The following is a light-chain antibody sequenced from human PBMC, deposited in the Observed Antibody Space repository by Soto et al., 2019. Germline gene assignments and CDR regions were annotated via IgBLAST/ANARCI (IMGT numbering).Light chain of an antibody. V-gene: IGKV3-15*01. Sequence: EIVLTQSPVTLYVSPGDRVTLSCRASQSVRGHLAWYRQSPGQIPSLVVYDASSRATGVPARFSGRGSGTEFSLAVSSLQSEDFAVYYCQQYDTWPFTFGGGTRGDIK. J-gene: IGKJ4*01. CDR1: QSVRGH. CDR3: QQYDTWPFT. CDR2: DAS.